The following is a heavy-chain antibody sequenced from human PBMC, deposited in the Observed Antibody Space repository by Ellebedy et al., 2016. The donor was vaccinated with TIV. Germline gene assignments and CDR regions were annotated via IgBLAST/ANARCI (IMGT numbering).Heavy chain of an antibody. V-gene: IGHV1-46*02. CDR3: ATSADYGGMFDS. D-gene: IGHD4-23*01. CDR1: GFASNTYD. J-gene: IGHJ4*02. CDR2: INPGGGTS. Sequence: AASVKVSCKASGFASNTYDMHWVRQAPGQGLEWMGKINPGGGTSTSAQKFQGRVTMTRDTSTSTVYMELSSLRSEDTAVYYCATSADYGGMFDSWGQGTLVTVSS.